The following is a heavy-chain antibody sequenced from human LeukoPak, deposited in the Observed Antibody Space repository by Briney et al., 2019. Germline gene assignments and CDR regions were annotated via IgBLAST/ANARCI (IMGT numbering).Heavy chain of an antibody. CDR2: ISGSGGST. D-gene: IGHD2-2*01. Sequence: QAGGSLRLPCAASGFTFSSYAMSWVRQAPGKGLEWVSAISGSGGSTYYADSVKGRFTIFRDNSKNTLYLQMNSLRAEDTAVYYCAKEKSDCSSTSCYSAFDYWGQGTLVTVSS. J-gene: IGHJ4*02. CDR3: AKEKSDCSSTSCYSAFDY. V-gene: IGHV3-23*01. CDR1: GFTFSSYA.